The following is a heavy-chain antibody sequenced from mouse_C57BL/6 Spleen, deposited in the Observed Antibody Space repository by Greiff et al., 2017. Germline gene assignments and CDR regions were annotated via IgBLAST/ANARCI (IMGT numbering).Heavy chain of an antibody. D-gene: IGHD2-4*01. CDR1: GYAFSSSW. CDR2: IYPGDGDT. CDR3: ARRGIYDYFAY. J-gene: IGHJ3*01. Sequence: VQLQQSGPELVKPGASVKISCKASGYAFSSSWMNWVKQRPGKGLEWIGRIYPGDGDTNYNGKFKGKATLTADKSSSTAYMQLSSLTSEDSAVYFCARRGIYDYFAYWGQGTLVTVSA. V-gene: IGHV1-82*01.